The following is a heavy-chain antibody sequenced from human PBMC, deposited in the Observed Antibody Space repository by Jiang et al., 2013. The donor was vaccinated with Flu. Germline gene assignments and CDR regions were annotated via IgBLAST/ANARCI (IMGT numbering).Heavy chain of an antibody. Sequence: GAEVKKPGESLRISCKGSGYSFTSYWIGWVRQMPGKGLEWMGRIDPSDSYTNYSPSFQGHVTISADKSISTAYLQWSSLKASDTAMYYCARYPIAARPNLYYYYGMDVWGQGTTVTVSS. V-gene: IGHV5-10-1*01. CDR2: IDPSDSYT. J-gene: IGHJ6*02. D-gene: IGHD6-6*01. CDR3: ARYPIAARPNLYYYYGMDV. CDR1: GYSFTSYW.